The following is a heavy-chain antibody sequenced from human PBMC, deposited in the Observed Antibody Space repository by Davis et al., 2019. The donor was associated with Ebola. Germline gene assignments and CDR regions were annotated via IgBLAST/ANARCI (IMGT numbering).Heavy chain of an antibody. CDR3: TTVRHIAGWFDP. V-gene: IGHV3-15*07. D-gene: IGHD6-13*01. J-gene: IGHJ5*02. CDR1: GFTFSNAW. CDR2: IKSKTDGGTT. Sequence: GESLKISCAASGFTFSNAWMNWVRQAPGKGLEWVGRIKSKTDGGTTDYAAPVNGRFTISRDDSKNTLYLQMNSLKTEDTAVYYCTTVRHIAGWFDPWGQGTLVTVSS.